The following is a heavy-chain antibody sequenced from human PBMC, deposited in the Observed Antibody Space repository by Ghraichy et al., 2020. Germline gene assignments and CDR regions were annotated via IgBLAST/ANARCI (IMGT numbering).Heavy chain of an antibody. D-gene: IGHD5-12*01. J-gene: IGHJ4*02. CDR1: GFTFSAYW. V-gene: IGHV3-7*01. CDR2: INQDGSEK. CDR3: AYGAYSLDY. Sequence: LALTCAASGFTFSAYWMSWVRQAPGKGLEWVASINQDGSEKYYMGSVMGRFTLSRDNAKNSLFLQMSSLTAEDTAVYYCAYGAYSLDYWGQGTLVPVSS.